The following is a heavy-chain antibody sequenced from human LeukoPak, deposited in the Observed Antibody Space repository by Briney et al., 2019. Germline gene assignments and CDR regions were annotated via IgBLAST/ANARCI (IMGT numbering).Heavy chain of an antibody. D-gene: IGHD6-13*01. CDR3: ARRVAAGGTCMGY. CDR2: MNPNSGNT. V-gene: IGHV1-8*01. Sequence: EASVKVSCKASGYSFTSYDINWVRQATGQGLEWMGWMNPNSGNTGSAQKFQGRATMTRNTSISTAYMELSNLRSEDTAVYYCARRVAAGGTCMGYWGQGTLVTVSS. CDR1: GYSFTSYD. J-gene: IGHJ4*02.